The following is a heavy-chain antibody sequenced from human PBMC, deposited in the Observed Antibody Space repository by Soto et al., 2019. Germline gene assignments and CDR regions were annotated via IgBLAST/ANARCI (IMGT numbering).Heavy chain of an antibody. CDR2: IYYSGST. D-gene: IGHD2-2*01. Sequence: SEALSLTCSVSGGSISCGGSYWSWIRQHPGKGLEWIGYIYYSGSTYYNPSLKSRVTISVDTSKNQFSLKLSSVTAADTAVYYCARFDIVVVPAAQPGGMDVWGQGTTVTVSS. CDR3: ARFDIVVVPAAQPGGMDV. V-gene: IGHV4-31*03. J-gene: IGHJ6*02. CDR1: GGSISCGGSY.